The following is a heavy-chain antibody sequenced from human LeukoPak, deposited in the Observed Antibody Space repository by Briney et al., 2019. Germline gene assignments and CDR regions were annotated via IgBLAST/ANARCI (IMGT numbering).Heavy chain of an antibody. V-gene: IGHV1-69*05. J-gene: IGHJ4*02. CDR1: GGTFSSYA. Sequence: ASVKVSCKASGGTFSSYAIGWVRQAPGQGLEWMGGIIPIFGTANYAQKFQGRVTITTDESTSTAYMELSSLRSEDTAVYYCARDKNAPGKEPYDSSGYSLDYWGQGTLVTVSS. CDR2: IIPIFGTA. D-gene: IGHD3-22*01. CDR3: ARDKNAPGKEPYDSSGYSLDY.